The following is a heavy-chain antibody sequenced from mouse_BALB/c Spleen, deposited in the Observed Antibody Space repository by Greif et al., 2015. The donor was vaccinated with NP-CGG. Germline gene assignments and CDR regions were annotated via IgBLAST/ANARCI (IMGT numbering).Heavy chain of an antibody. CDR3: ARARPFYAMDY. CDR1: GFNIKDTY. CDR2: IDPANGNT. J-gene: IGHJ4*01. D-gene: IGHD3-1*01. Sequence: EVQLQQPGAELVKPGASVKLSCTASGFNIKDTYMHWVKQRPEQGLEWIGRIDPANGNTKYDPKFQGKATITADTSSNTAYLQLSSLTSEDTAVYYCARARPFYAMDYWGQGTSVTVSS. V-gene: IGHV14-3*02.